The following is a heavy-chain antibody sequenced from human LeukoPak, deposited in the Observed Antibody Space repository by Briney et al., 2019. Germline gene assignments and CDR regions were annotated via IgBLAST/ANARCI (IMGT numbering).Heavy chain of an antibody. V-gene: IGHV1-8*02. Sequence: ASVKVSCKASGYTFTSYDINWVRQAIGQGLEWMGWMNPNSGDTGYAQKFQGRVTMTRNTSISTAYMELSSLRSEDTAVYYCARETYGDYVGGLDWGQGTLVTVSS. CDR1: GYTFTSYD. CDR3: ARETYGDYVGGLD. CDR2: MNPNSGDT. D-gene: IGHD4-17*01. J-gene: IGHJ4*02.